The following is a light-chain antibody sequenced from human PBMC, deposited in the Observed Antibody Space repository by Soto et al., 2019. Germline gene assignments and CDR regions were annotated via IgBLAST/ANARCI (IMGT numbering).Light chain of an antibody. CDR1: HTFVGH. J-gene: IGKJ2*01. V-gene: IGKV1-39*01. CDR3: QQSYRIPPT. CDR2: GAS. Sequence: DIQMTQSPSSLPASVGDTVTISCRANHTFVGHLNWYQQKPGKAPKLXIYGASXXQRGVPSRSSGSGSGTDFTLTISSLQPDDSSTYYCQQSYRIPPTFGHGTKVDIK.